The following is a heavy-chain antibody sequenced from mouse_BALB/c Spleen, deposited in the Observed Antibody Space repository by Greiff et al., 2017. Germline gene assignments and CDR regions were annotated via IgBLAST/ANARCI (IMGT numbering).Heavy chain of an antibody. J-gene: IGHJ3*01. CDR2: ISSGGST. Sequence: EVKLVESGGGLVKPGGSLKLSCAASGFTFSSYAMSWVRQTPEKRLKWVASISSGGSTYYPDSVKGRFTISRDNARNILYLQMSSLRSEDTAMYYCARGKTTATGFAYWGQGTLVTVSA. CDR3: ARGKTTATGFAY. V-gene: IGHV5-6-5*01. D-gene: IGHD1-2*01. CDR1: GFTFSSYA.